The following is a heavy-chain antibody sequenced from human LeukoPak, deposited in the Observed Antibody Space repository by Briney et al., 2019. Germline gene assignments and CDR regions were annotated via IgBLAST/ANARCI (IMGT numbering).Heavy chain of an antibody. Sequence: GGSLRLSCAASGFTFSSYAMHWVRQAPGKGLEWVAVISYDGSNKYYADSVKGRFTISRDNSKNTLYLQMNSLRAEDTAVYYCARLLSAGYWGQGTLVTVSS. CDR3: ARLLSAGY. J-gene: IGHJ4*02. CDR2: ISYDGSNK. D-gene: IGHD6-25*01. V-gene: IGHV3-30*04. CDR1: GFTFSSYA.